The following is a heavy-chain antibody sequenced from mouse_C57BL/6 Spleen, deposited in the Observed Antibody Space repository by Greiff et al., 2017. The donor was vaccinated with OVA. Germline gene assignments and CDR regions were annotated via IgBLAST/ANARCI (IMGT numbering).Heavy chain of an antibody. Sequence: EVKLVESGPGLVKPSQSLSLTCSVTGYSITSGYYWNWIRQFPGNKLEWMGYISYDGSHTYNPSLKNRISITRDTSKNQFFLKLNSVTTEDTATXYCAREAYDGYYGDFDYWGQGTTLTVSS. CDR1: GYSITSGYY. CDR3: AREAYDGYYGDFDY. V-gene: IGHV3-6*01. J-gene: IGHJ2*01. D-gene: IGHD2-3*01. CDR2: ISYDGSH.